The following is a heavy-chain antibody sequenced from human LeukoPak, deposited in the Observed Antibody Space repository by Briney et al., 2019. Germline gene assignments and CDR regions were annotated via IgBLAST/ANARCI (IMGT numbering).Heavy chain of an antibody. CDR2: ISAYNGNT. CDR3: ARGRSSSWYNYYYYYMDV. Sequence: ASVKVSCKASGYTFTSYGISWVRQAPGQGLEWMGWISAYNGNTNYAQKLQGRVTMTTDTSTSTAYMELRSLRSDDTAVYYCARGRSSSWYNYYYYYMDVWGKGTTVTVSS. V-gene: IGHV1-18*01. CDR1: GYTFTSYG. D-gene: IGHD6-13*01. J-gene: IGHJ6*03.